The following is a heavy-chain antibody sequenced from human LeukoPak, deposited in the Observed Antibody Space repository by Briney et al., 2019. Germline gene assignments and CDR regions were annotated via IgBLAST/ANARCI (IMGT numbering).Heavy chain of an antibody. CDR1: GFTFNSYA. V-gene: IGHV3-23*01. Sequence: GGSLRLSCAASGFTFNSYAMSWVREAPGKGLEWVSAISGSGGSTYYADSVKGRFTISRDNSKNTLYQQMNSLRAEDTAVYYCAKDLRYCSSTSCYTDYFDYWGQGTLVTVSS. D-gene: IGHD2-2*01. J-gene: IGHJ4*02. CDR2: ISGSGGST. CDR3: AKDLRYCSSTSCYTDYFDY.